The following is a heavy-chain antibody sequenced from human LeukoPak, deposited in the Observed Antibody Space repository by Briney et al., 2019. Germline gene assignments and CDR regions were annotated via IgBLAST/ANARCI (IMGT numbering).Heavy chain of an antibody. D-gene: IGHD4-23*01. V-gene: IGHV3-7*04. CDR3: LRDYGGS. J-gene: IGHJ4*02. CDR1: GFTFSDYW. Sequence: PGGSLRPSCAASGFTFSDYWMSWVRQAPGKGLEWVANIKGDGSAKYYVASEEGRFTVSRDNADNSLHLQMYSLRAEDTAVYYCLRDYGGSWGLGTLVAVSS. CDR2: IKGDGSAK.